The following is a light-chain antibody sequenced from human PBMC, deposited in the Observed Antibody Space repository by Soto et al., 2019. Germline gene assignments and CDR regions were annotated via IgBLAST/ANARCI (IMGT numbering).Light chain of an antibody. Sequence: DIQMTQSPSTLSASVGDRVTITCRASQSITNWLAWYQQKPGKTPKLLIYKASNLETWVPSRFSGSGSGTEFTLTISSLQPDDFATYYCQQYITYSPWTFGQGTKVDFK. CDR1: QSITNW. V-gene: IGKV1-5*03. J-gene: IGKJ1*01. CDR2: KAS. CDR3: QQYITYSPWT.